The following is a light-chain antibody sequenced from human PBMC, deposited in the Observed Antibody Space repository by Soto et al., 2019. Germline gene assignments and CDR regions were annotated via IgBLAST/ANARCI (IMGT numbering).Light chain of an antibody. CDR2: DAS. J-gene: IGKJ3*01. CDR3: QQRSNWPFT. Sequence: EIVLTQSPATLSLSPGERATLSCRASQSVSSYLAWYQQKPGQAPRPLIYDASNRATGIPARFSGSGSGTDFTLTISSLEPEDFAVYYCQQRSNWPFTFGPGNKVDIK. CDR1: QSVSSY. V-gene: IGKV3-11*01.